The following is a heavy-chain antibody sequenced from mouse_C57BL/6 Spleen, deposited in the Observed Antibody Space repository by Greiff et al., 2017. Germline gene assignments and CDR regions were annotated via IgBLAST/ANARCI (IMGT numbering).Heavy chain of an antibody. D-gene: IGHD2-1*01. CDR1: GYTFTSYW. CDR3: ARGARNIYYFFDY. CDR2: IDPSDSYT. J-gene: IGHJ2*01. V-gene: IGHV1-69*01. Sequence: VQLQQPGAELVMPGASVKLSCKASGYTFTSYWMHWVKQRPGQGLEWIGEIDPSDSYTNYNQKFKGKSTLTVDKSSSTAYMQLSSLTSEDSAVYYCARGARNIYYFFDYWGQGTTLTVSS.